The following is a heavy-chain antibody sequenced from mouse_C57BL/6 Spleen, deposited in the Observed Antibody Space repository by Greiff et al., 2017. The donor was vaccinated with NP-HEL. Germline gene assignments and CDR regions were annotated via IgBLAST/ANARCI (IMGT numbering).Heavy chain of an antibody. Sequence: EVKLVESGGGLVQPGGSLSLSCAASGFTFTDYYMSWVRQPPGKALEWLGFIRNKANGYTTEYSASVKGRFTISRDNSQSILYLQMNALRAEDSATYYCARSLYGPFFDYWGQGTTLTVSS. CDR3: ARSLYGPFFDY. CDR1: GFTFTDYY. CDR2: IRNKANGYTT. D-gene: IGHD1-1*02. V-gene: IGHV7-3*01. J-gene: IGHJ2*01.